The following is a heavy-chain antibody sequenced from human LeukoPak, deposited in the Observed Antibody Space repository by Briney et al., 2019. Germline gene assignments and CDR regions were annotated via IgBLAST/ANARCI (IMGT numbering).Heavy chain of an antibody. Sequence: PGGSLRLSCAASGFTFSRYWMSWVRQAPGKGLEWVANIKQDGSEKYYVDSVKGRFTISRDNAKNSLYLQMNGLRAEDTAVYYCASLYGMDVWGQGTTVTVSS. CDR1: GFTFSRYW. CDR3: ASLYGMDV. V-gene: IGHV3-7*03. J-gene: IGHJ6*02. CDR2: IKQDGSEK.